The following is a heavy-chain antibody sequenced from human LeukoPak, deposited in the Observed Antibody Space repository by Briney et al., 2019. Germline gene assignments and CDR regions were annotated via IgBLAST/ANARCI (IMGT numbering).Heavy chain of an antibody. V-gene: IGHV3-21*01. CDR3: ARGSSSGQTDFDY. CDR2: ISSSSSYI. J-gene: IGHJ4*02. Sequence: GRCLRLSCAASGFTFSSYSMNWVRQAPGNWLEWVSSISSSSSYIYYADSVKGRFTISRDNAKNSLYLQMNSLRAEDTAVYYCARGSSSGQTDFDYWGQGTLVTVSS. CDR1: GFTFSSYS. D-gene: IGHD6-19*01.